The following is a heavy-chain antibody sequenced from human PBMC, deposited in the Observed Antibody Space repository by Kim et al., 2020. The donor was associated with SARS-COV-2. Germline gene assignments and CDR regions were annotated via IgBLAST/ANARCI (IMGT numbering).Heavy chain of an antibody. V-gene: IGHV4-59*01. CDR3: AREGYYDSSGHPRRAFDI. J-gene: IGHJ3*02. Sequence: KSRVTISVDTSKNQFSLKLSSVTAADTAVYYCAREGYYDSSGHPRRAFDIWGQGTMVTVSS. D-gene: IGHD3-22*01.